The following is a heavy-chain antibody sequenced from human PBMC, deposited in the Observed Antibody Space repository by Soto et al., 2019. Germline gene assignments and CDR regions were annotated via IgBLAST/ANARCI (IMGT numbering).Heavy chain of an antibody. J-gene: IGHJ3*02. CDR2: IKSKTDGGTT. Sequence: PGGSLRLSCAASGFTFSNAWMNWVRQAPGKGQEWVGRIKSKTDGGTTDYAAPVKGRFTISRDDSKNTLYLQMNSLKTEDTAVYYCTTFPYYDYVWGSYTAFDIWRQGTMVTVSS. D-gene: IGHD3-16*01. CDR3: TTFPYYDYVWGSYTAFDI. CDR1: GFTFSNAW. V-gene: IGHV3-15*07.